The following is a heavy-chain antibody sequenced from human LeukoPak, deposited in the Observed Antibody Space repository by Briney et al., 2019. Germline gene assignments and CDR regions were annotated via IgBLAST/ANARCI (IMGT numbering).Heavy chain of an antibody. V-gene: IGHV3-20*04. CDR1: GFTFDDYG. CDR3: ARTPLAVAYYYYMDV. Sequence: GGSLRLSCAASGFTFDDYGMSWVRQAPGKGLEGVSDINWNGGSTGYADSVKGRFTISRDNAKNSLYLQMNSLRAEDTALYYCARTPLAVAYYYYMDVWGKGTTVTVSS. CDR2: INWNGGST. D-gene: IGHD6-19*01. J-gene: IGHJ6*03.